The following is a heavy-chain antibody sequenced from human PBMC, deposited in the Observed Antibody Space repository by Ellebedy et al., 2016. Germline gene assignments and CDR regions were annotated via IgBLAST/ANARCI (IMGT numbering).Heavy chain of an antibody. CDR2: ISGSGGST. J-gene: IGHJ4*02. V-gene: IGHV3-23*01. Sequence: GESLKISCAASGFTFSSYAMSWVRQAPGKGLEWVSAISGSGGSTYYADSVKGRFTISRDNSKNTLYLQMNSLRAEDTAVYYCAKVPSGDYSKSLYFDYWGQGTLVTVSS. CDR3: AKVPSGDYSKSLYFDY. D-gene: IGHD4-11*01. CDR1: GFTFSSYA.